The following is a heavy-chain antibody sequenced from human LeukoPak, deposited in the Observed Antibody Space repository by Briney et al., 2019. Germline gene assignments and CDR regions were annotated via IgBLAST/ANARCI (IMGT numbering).Heavy chain of an antibody. Sequence: ASVKVSCKASGYTFTGYYMHWVRQAPGQGLEWMGWINPNSGGTNYAQKFQGRVTMTRDTSISTAYMELSRLRSDDTAVYYCARDGRASIAARTTCFDYWGQGTLVTVSS. CDR3: ARDGRASIAARTTCFDY. J-gene: IGHJ4*02. CDR1: GYTFTGYY. D-gene: IGHD6-6*01. V-gene: IGHV1-2*02. CDR2: INPNSGGT.